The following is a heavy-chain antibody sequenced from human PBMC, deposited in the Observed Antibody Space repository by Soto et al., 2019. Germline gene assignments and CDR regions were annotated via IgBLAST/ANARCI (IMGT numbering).Heavy chain of an antibody. V-gene: IGHV4-34*01. J-gene: IGHJ4*02. CDR2: INHSGST. CDR3: ARGALQYSSSPREDFDY. CDR1: GGSFSGYY. Sequence: SETLSLTCAVYGGSFSGYYWSWIRQPPGKGLEWIGEINHSGSTNYNPSLKSRVTISVDTSKNQFSLKLSSVTAADTAVYYCARGALQYSSSPREDFDYWGQGTLVSVSS. D-gene: IGHD6-13*01.